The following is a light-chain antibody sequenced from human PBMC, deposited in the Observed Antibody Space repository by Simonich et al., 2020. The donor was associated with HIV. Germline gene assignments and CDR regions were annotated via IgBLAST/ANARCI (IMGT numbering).Light chain of an antibody. Sequence: DIQMTQSPSSVSASVGDRVTITCRASQGISSWLSWYQQKPGKAPKLLIYTASTLQSGVPSRFSGSGSGTEFTLTISSLQSEDFALYYCQQYDNWPTFGGGTMVEIK. V-gene: IGKV1-12*01. CDR1: QGISSW. J-gene: IGKJ4*01. CDR2: TAS. CDR3: QQYDNWPT.